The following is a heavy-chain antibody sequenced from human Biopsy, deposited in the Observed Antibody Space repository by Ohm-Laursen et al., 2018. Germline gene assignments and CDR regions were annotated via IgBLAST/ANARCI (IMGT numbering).Heavy chain of an antibody. CDR1: GNTFATYH. J-gene: IGHJ6*02. V-gene: IGHV1-46*01. CDR3: ARAGVGSDGTDSYYYGMDV. CDR2: ISPSGATP. Sequence: GSSVKVSCKASGNTFATYHIHWVRQAPGQGLEWMGVISPSGATPSFSQKFQGRITMTRDTSTGTVYMDLNSLGSEDTAVYYCARAGVGSDGTDSYYYGMDVWGPGTTVTVSS. D-gene: IGHD5-24*01.